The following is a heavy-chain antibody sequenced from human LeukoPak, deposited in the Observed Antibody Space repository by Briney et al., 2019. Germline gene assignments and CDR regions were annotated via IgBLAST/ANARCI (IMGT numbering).Heavy chain of an antibody. Sequence: GGSLRLSCAASGFTFTDYWMHWVRQAPGKGLVWVSRINTDGTSTKYAESVKGRITISRDNARNAVYLQLNSLRAEDTAVYYCARARYSYTGIIDYWGQGTLVTVSS. D-gene: IGHD5-18*01. V-gene: IGHV3-74*01. CDR3: ARARYSYTGIIDY. J-gene: IGHJ4*02. CDR1: GFTFTDYW. CDR2: INTDGTST.